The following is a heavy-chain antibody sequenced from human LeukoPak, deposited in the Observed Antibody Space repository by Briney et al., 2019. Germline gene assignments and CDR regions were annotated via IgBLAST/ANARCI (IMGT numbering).Heavy chain of an antibody. Sequence: PSETLSLTCTVSGGSISSGSYYWSWIRQPAGKGLEWIGRVYTSGSTNYNPSLKSRVTMSVDTSKNQFSLKLSSVTAADTAVYYCARDSGGYCSSTSCHYYYYYGMDVWGQGTTVTVSS. V-gene: IGHV4-61*02. D-gene: IGHD2-2*01. CDR3: ARDSGGYCSSTSCHYYYYYGMDV. CDR1: GGSISSGSYY. CDR2: VYTSGST. J-gene: IGHJ6*02.